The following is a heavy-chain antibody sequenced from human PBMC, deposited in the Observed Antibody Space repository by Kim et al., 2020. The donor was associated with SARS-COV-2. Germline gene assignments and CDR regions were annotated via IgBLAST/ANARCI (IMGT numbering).Heavy chain of an antibody. D-gene: IGHD3-22*01. CDR2: ITGSGRDT. V-gene: IGHV3-23*01. J-gene: IGHJ4*02. CDR3: AREEITLMGARLDC. CDR1: GFSFSSFA. Sequence: GGSLRLSCAASGFSFSSFAMHWVRQAPGKGLEWVSGITGSGRDTYYADSVRGRFTISRDNSKNTLFLQMSSLRAEDTAVYYCAREEITLMGARLDCWGQG.